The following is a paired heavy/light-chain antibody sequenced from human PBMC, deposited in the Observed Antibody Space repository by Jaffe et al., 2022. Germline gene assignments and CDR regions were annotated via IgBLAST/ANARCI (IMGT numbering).Heavy chain of an antibody. J-gene: IGHJ4*02. CDR2: ISSSGSTI. Sequence: EVQLVESGGGLVQPGGSLRLSCAASGFTFSSYEMNWVRQAPGKGLEWVSYISSSGSTIYYADSVKGRFTISRDNAKNSLYLQMNSLRAEDTAVYYCARDKGSVGYGSGSYLGCFFDYWGQGTLVTVSS. V-gene: IGHV3-48*03. CDR3: ARDKGSVGYGSGSYLGCFFDY. D-gene: IGHD3-10*01. CDR1: GFTFSSYE.
Light chain of an antibody. Sequence: SYELTQPPSVSVSPGQTASITCSGDKLGDKYACWYQQKPGQSPVLVIYQDSKRPSGIPERFSGSNSGNTATLTISGTQAMDEADYYCQAWDSSILYVFGTGTKVTVL. CDR1: KLGDKY. V-gene: IGLV3-1*01. CDR3: QAWDSSILYV. J-gene: IGLJ1*01. CDR2: QDS.